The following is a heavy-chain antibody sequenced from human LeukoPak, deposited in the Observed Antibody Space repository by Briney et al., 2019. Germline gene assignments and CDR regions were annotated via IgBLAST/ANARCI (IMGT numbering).Heavy chain of an antibody. CDR1: GFTFSSYS. Sequence: PGGSLRLSCAASGFTFSSYSMNWVRQAPGKGLEGVSSISSSSSYIYYADSVKGRFTISRDNAKNSLYLQMNSLRAEDTAVYYCARTPDLDGYNSPADYWGQGTLVTASS. J-gene: IGHJ4*02. V-gene: IGHV3-21*01. CDR3: ARTPDLDGYNSPADY. CDR2: ISSSSSYI. D-gene: IGHD5-24*01.